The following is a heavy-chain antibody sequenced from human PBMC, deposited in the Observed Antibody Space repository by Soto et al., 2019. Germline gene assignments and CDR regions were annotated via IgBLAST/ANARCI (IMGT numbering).Heavy chain of an antibody. CDR1: GGTFSSYA. CDR3: ARSTYYCASSGYYYAHFDY. J-gene: IGHJ4*02. V-gene: IGHV1-69*01. D-gene: IGHD3-22*01. CDR2: IIPIFGTA. Sequence: QVQLVQSGAEVKKPGSSVKVSCKASGGTFSSYAISWVRQAPGQGLEWMGGIIPIFGTANYAQKFQGRVTLTADESTSTAYMELSRLRSEDTAVYYCARSTYYCASSGYYYAHFDYWGQGTLVTVSS.